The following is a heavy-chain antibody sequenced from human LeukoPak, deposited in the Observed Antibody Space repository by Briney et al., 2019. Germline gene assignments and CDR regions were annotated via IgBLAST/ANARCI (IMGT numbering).Heavy chain of an antibody. J-gene: IGHJ4*02. D-gene: IGHD3/OR15-3a*01. V-gene: IGHV4-39*01. CDR1: GVSISSSNSY. CDR2: IYYSGNT. CDR3: ARQTGSGLFILP. Sequence: SETLSLTCTVAGVSISSSNSYWGWIRQPPGKGLEWIGSIYYSGNTYYNASLKSQVSISIDTSKNQFSLRLTSVTAADTAVYYCARQTGSGLFILPGGQGTLVTVSS.